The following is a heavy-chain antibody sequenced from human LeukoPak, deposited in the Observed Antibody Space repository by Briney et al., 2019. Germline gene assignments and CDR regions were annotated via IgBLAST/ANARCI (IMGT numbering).Heavy chain of an antibody. CDR3: TKGGPLDY. V-gene: IGHV3-30*04. J-gene: IGHJ4*02. Sequence: PGGSLRLSCAASGFTFSSYAMHWVRQAPGKWLEWVAVISYDGSNKYYAASVKGRFTISRDNAKNSLYLPMNSLRVEDTATYYCTKGGPLDYWGQGTLVTVSS. CDR2: ISYDGSNK. CDR1: GFTFSSYA. D-gene: IGHD3-16*01.